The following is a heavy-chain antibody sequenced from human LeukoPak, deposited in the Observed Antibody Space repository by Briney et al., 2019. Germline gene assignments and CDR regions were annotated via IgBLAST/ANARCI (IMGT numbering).Heavy chain of an antibody. CDR3: AREHTVPAAWGYFDY. Sequence: QSGGSLRLSCAASGFTFSSYEMNWVRQAPGKGLEWVSYISSSGSTIYYADSVKGRFTISRDNAKNSLYLQMNSLRAEDTAVYYCAREHTVPAAWGYFDYWGQGTLVTVSS. CDR2: ISSSGSTI. J-gene: IGHJ4*02. V-gene: IGHV3-48*03. CDR1: GFTFSSYE. D-gene: IGHD2-2*01.